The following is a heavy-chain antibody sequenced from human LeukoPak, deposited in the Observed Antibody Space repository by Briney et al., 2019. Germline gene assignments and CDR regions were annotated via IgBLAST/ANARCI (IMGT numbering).Heavy chain of an antibody. CDR1: GYTFTSYG. CDR2: ISAYNGNT. CDR3: AGAGGDIVVVPAAINFDY. D-gene: IGHD2-2*01. V-gene: IGHV1-18*01. J-gene: IGHJ4*02. Sequence: ASVKVSCKASGYTFTSYGISWVRQAPGQGLEWMGWISAYNGNTNYAQKLQGRVTMTTDTSTSTAYMELRSLRSDDTAVYYCAGAGGDIVVVPAAINFDYWGQGTLVTVSS.